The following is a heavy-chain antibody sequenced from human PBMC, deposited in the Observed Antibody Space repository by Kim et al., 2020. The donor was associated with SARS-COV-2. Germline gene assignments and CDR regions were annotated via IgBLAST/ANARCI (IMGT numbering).Heavy chain of an antibody. CDR2: INHTGST. Sequence: SETLSLTCAVYGGSLSGYYWSRIRQPPGKGLEWIGEINHTGSTNSNPSLKSRVTISVDTSQNQFSLRLRSVTAADTAVYYCARDGYYDSSGYYTRGSESYYYYGVDVWGQGTTVTVSS. CDR3: ARDGYYDSSGYYTRGSESYYYYGVDV. D-gene: IGHD3-22*01. J-gene: IGHJ6*02. CDR1: GGSLSGYY. V-gene: IGHV4-34*01.